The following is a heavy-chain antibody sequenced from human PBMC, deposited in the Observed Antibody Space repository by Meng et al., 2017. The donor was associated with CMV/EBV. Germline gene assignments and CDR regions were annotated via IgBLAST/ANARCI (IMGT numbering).Heavy chain of an antibody. J-gene: IGHJ5*02. D-gene: IGHD2-2*01. CDR2: TYYRSKWYN. V-gene: IGHV6-1*01. CDR3: ARDRSYGKGVVVVPAAIRLRQRNWFDP. CDR1: GDSVSSNSAA. Sequence: SETLSLTFAISGDSVSSNSAAWNWIRQSPSRGLEWLGRTYYRSKWYNDYAVSVKSRITINPDTSKNQFSLQLNSVTPEDTAVYYCARDRSYGKGVVVVPAAIRLRQRNWFDPWGQGTLVTVSS.